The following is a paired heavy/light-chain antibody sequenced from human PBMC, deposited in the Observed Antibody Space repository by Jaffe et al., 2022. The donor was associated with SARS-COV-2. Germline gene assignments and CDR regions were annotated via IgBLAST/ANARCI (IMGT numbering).Light chain of an antibody. J-gene: IGKJ1*01. CDR2: DAS. V-gene: IGKV1-39*01. Sequence: DIQMTQSPSSLSASVGDRVTITCRTGQSISSNLNWYQQKPGKAPKLLLYDASSLQSGVPSRFSGSGSGTDFTLTISSLQPEDFATYYCQQSFTTPPTFGQGTKVEIK. CDR3: QQSFTTPPT. CDR1: QSISSN.
Heavy chain of an antibody. CDR2: ISGSGGST. J-gene: IGHJ5*02. Sequence: EVQLLESGGGLVQPGGSLRLSCAASGFTFSSYAMTWVRQPPGKGLEWVSDISGSGGSTYYADSVKGRFTISRDNSKNMLYLQMNSLRAEDTAVYYCAKERKYQGIAVATNWFDPWGQGTLVTVSS. V-gene: IGHV3-23*01. D-gene: IGHD6-19*01. CDR3: AKERKYQGIAVATNWFDP. CDR1: GFTFSSYA.